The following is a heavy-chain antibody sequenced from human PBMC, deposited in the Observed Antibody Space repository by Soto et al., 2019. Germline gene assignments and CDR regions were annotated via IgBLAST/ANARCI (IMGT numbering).Heavy chain of an antibody. V-gene: IGHV1-2*04. CDR2: INPNSGGT. CDR1: LCTFAGFY. Sequence: DSVTVCYKSSLCTFAGFYVHWVRQAPGQGLEWIGWINPNSGGTNYAQKFQGWVTMTTDTSISTAYMELSRLRSDDTAVYYCATRHCSRTSCCASDYYYYGMDVWGQGTTVTVSS. D-gene: IGHD2-2*01. CDR3: ATRHCSRTSCCASDYYYYGMDV. J-gene: IGHJ6*01.